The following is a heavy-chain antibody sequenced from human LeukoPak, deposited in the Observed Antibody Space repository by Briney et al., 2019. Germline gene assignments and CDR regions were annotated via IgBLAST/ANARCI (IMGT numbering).Heavy chain of an antibody. Sequence: PGGSLRLSCAASGFTFSGYWMSWVRQAPGKGLEWVANIKQDGSEKYYVDSLKGRFTISRDNAKNSLYLQMNSLRAEDTAVYYCARNSGSHPWGQGTLVTVSS. CDR1: GFTFSGYW. J-gene: IGHJ5*02. V-gene: IGHV3-7*01. CDR3: ARNSGSHP. CDR2: IKQDGSEK. D-gene: IGHD1-26*01.